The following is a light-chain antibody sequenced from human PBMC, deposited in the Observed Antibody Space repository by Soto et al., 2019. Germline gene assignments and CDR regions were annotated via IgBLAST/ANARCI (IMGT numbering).Light chain of an antibody. CDR1: QSVSNRF. CDR3: QEHGSSPPLT. CDR2: HAS. V-gene: IGKV3-20*01. Sequence: ENVLTQSPGTLSLSPGERATLSCRASQSVSNRFVAWYQQKPGQAPRLLIYHASTRATGIPYRFSGSGSGTDFTLTISRLEPEDFAVYYCQEHGSSPPLTFGGGTKVEIK. J-gene: IGKJ4*01.